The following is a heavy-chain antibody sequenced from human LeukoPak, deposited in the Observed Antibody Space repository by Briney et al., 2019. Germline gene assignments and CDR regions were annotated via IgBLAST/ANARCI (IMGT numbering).Heavy chain of an antibody. J-gene: IGHJ5*02. CDR1: GFTFSSYA. CDR2: VKQDGSDK. V-gene: IGHV3-7*01. CDR3: ARDNTIFGVAHINH. D-gene: IGHD3-3*01. Sequence: GGSLRLSCAASGFTFSSYAMSWVRQAPGKGLEWVANVKQDGSDKYYVDSVKGRFTISRDNAKNSLYLQMNSLRAEDTAVYYCARDNTIFGVAHINHWGQGTLVTVSS.